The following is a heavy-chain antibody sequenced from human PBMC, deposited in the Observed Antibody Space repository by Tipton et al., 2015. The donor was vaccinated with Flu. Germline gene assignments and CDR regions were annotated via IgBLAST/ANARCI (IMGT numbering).Heavy chain of an antibody. CDR3: ARHTGDSVRGVIDY. D-gene: IGHD3-10*02. CDR1: GDSIGSDFY. Sequence: TLSLTCSVSGDSIGSDFYWGWIRQPPGKGLEWIGNIHRSGTVYYNPSLKSRVTMSVDKSKNQFSLKLSSVTAADTAVYYCARHTGDSVRGVIDYWGQGTLVTVSS. J-gene: IGHJ4*02. V-gene: IGHV4-38-2*01. CDR2: IHRSGTV.